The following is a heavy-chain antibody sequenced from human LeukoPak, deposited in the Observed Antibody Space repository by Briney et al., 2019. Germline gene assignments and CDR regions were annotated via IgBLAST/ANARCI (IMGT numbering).Heavy chain of an antibody. J-gene: IGHJ4*02. V-gene: IGHV4-39*01. CDR2: IYYSGST. D-gene: IGHD6-13*01. CDR3: ARHVGWQQLALFDY. Sequence: KPSETLSLTCTVSGGSISSSSYYWGWIRQPPGKGLEWIGSIYYSGSTNYNPSLKSRVTISVDTSKNQFSLKLSSVTAADTAVYYCARHVGWQQLALFDYWGQGTLVTVSS. CDR1: GGSISSSSYY.